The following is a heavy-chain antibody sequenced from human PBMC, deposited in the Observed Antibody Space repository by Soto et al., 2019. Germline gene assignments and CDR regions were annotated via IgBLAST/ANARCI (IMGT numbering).Heavy chain of an antibody. D-gene: IGHD3-10*01. Sequence: EVQLLESGGGLVQPGGSLRLSCAASGFTFSSYSMSWVRQAPGKGLEWVSGFRSGGDDDTTYYADSVRGRFTISRDNSKNTLFLQMNSLRAEDTAIYYCAKQVNSGSGSQFFHYWGQGTLVTVSS. CDR2: FRSGGDDDTT. V-gene: IGHV3-23*01. J-gene: IGHJ4*02. CDR1: GFTFSSYS. CDR3: AKQVNSGSGSQFFHY.